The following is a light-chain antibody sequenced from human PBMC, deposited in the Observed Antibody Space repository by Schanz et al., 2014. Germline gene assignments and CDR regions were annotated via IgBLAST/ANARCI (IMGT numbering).Light chain of an antibody. CDR3: QQYDSTPGT. CDR1: QSVSNSY. Sequence: EIVLTQSPGTLSLSPGERATLSCRASQSVSNSYLAWYQQKPGQAPRLLIYGASSRATGIPDRFSGSGSGADFTLTISSLQAEDVAVYYCQQYDSTPGTFGPGTKVDIK. V-gene: IGKV3-20*01. CDR2: GAS. J-gene: IGKJ3*01.